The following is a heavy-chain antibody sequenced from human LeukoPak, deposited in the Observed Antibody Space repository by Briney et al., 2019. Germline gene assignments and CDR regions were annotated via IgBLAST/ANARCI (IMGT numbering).Heavy chain of an antibody. CDR1: GFTFSSSA. J-gene: IGHJ4*02. CDR3: ARSGGYDILTGYPLYYFDY. V-gene: IGHV3-30*04. D-gene: IGHD3-9*01. CDR2: ISYGGSNT. Sequence: GGSLRLSCAASGFTFSSSALHWVRQAPGKGLEWVAVISYGGSNTYYAGSVKGRFTISRDNSKNTLYLQMNSLRAEDTAVYYCARSGGYDILTGYPLYYFDYWGQGTLVTVSS.